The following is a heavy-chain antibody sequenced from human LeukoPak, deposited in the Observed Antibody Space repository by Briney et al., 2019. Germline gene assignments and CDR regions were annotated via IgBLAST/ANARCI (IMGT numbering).Heavy chain of an antibody. V-gene: IGHV4-39*07. CDR3: ARVSYSGSYRDPSTFDY. CDR2: IYYSGNT. CDR1: GVSISSSNSY. J-gene: IGHJ4*02. D-gene: IGHD1-26*01. Sequence: RASETLSLTCTVSGVSISSSNSYWGWIRQPPGKGLEWIGSIYYSGNTYYNASLKSQVSISIDKSKNQFSLKLSSVTAADTAVYYCARVSYSGSYRDPSTFDYWGQGTLVTVSS.